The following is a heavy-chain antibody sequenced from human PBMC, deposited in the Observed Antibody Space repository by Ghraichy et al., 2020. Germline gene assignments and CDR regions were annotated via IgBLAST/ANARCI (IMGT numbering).Heavy chain of an antibody. CDR1: GFTFSSYW. D-gene: IGHD6-13*01. Sequence: GGSLRLSCAASGFTFSSYWMSWVRQAPGKGLEWVANIKQDGSEKYYVDSVKGRFTISRDNAKNSLYLQMNSLRAEDTAVYYCARGGFSSSLYYYYYMDVWGKGTTVTVSS. CDR2: IKQDGSEK. J-gene: IGHJ6*03. V-gene: IGHV3-7*01. CDR3: ARGGFSSSLYYYYYMDV.